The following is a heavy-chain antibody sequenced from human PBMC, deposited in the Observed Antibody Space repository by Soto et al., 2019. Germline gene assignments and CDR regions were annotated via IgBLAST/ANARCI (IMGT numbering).Heavy chain of an antibody. J-gene: IGHJ5*02. D-gene: IGHD3-22*01. Sequence: SVGSLRLSCAASGFTFSSYAMSWVRQAPGKGLEWVSAISGSGGSTYYADSVKGRFTISRDNSKNTLYLQMNSLRAEDTAVYYCAKGYYDSSGYLGSWFDPWGQGTLVTVSS. CDR2: ISGSGGST. CDR3: AKGYYDSSGYLGSWFDP. V-gene: IGHV3-23*01. CDR1: GFTFSSYA.